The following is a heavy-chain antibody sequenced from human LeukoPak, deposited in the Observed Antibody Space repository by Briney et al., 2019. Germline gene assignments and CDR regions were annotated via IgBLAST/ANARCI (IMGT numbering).Heavy chain of an antibody. CDR1: GITFSRSW. V-gene: IGHV3-7*04. CDR2: IKEDGGEI. J-gene: IGHJ4*02. Sequence: GGSLRLSCAASGITFSRSWMSWVRQAPGKGLEWVAFIKEDGGEIYYVDSVKGRFTISKDNAENSLYLQMNSLRAEDTAVYYCARDRGGRSGLDDWGQGTLVTVSS. CDR3: ARDRGGRSGLDD. D-gene: IGHD2-15*01.